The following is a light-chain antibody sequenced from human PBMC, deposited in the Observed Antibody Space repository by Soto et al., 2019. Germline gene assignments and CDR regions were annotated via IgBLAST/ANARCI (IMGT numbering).Light chain of an antibody. CDR2: EVS. CDR1: SSDTAGYNY. CDR3: SAYATSTTLLYI. V-gene: IGLV2-14*01. Sequence: ALTHAASGTRFDLRGIPIIYTETSSDTAGYNYVSWYQQHPGKAPKLMIYEVSNRPSGVSNRFSGSQSGNTASLTISGLQAEDEAKDYCSAYATSTTLLYIFGTGPKVTAL. J-gene: IGLJ1*01.